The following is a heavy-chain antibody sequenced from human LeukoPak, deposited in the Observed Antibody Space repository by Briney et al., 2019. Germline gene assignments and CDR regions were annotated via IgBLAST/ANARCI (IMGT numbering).Heavy chain of an antibody. CDR1: GFTFSSYY. CDR3: VPDDWFDP. D-gene: IGHD1-14*01. Sequence: GGSLRLSCAASGFTFSSYYMHWVRQAPGKGLVRVSRTNTDGSSTTYADSVKGRFTISRDNAKNTLYLQMNSLRAEDTAVYYCVPDDWFDPWGQGTLVTVSS. CDR2: TNTDGSST. J-gene: IGHJ5*02. V-gene: IGHV3-74*01.